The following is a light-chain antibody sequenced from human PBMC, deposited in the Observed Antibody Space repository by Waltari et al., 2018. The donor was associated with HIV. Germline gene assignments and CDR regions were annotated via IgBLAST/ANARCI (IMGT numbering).Light chain of an antibody. V-gene: IGKV1-5*03. CDR1: QSISSW. J-gene: IGKJ1*01. Sequence: DIQMTQSPSILSASVGDRVTITCRASQSISSWLAWYQQKPGKAPKLLIYKAASLESGVPSRFSGSGSGTEFTLTISSLQPDDFATYYCQQYNSYSRTFGQGTNVEIK. CDR2: KAA. CDR3: QQYNSYSRT.